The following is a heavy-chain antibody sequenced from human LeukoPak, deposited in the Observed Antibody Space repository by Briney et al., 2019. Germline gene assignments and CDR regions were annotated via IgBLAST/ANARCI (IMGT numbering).Heavy chain of an antibody. V-gene: IGHV1-3*01. CDR3: ARDTAMVTLVSWFDY. CDR1: GYTFTSYG. Sequence: ASVKVSCKASGYTFTSYGISWVRQAPGQGLEWMGWINAGNGNTKYSQKFQGRVTITRDTSASTAYMELSSLRSEDTAVYYCARDTAMVTLVSWFDYWGQGTLVTVSS. D-gene: IGHD5-18*01. CDR2: INAGNGNT. J-gene: IGHJ4*02.